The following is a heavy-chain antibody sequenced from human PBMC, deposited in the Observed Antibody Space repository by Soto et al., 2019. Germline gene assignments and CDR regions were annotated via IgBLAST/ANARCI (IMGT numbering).Heavy chain of an antibody. Sequence: EVQLVESGGGLVQPGGSLRLSCAASGFTFDTFWMTWVRQAPGKGLEWVAIIKQDGSDKRYAASVKGRFTISRDNTKNSLFLQLNSLRAEDTAMYFCAGGTGWVFNFWGQGTQVAVSS. J-gene: IGHJ4*02. CDR2: IKQDGSDK. V-gene: IGHV3-7*03. CDR3: AGGTGWVFNF. CDR1: GFTFDTFW. D-gene: IGHD6-19*01.